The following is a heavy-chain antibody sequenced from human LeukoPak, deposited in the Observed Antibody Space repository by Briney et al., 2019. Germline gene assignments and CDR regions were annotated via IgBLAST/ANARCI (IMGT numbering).Heavy chain of an antibody. V-gene: IGHV3-30*18. J-gene: IGHJ4*02. CDR3: AKGGSSWSEFDY. CDR2: ISYDGSNK. D-gene: IGHD6-13*01. Sequence: GGSLRLSCAASGFTFSSYDMHWVRQAPGKGLEGVAVISYDGSNKYYADSVKGRFTISRDNSKNTLFLQMNSLRAEDTAVYYCAKGGSSWSEFDYWGQGTLVTVSS. CDR1: GFTFSSYD.